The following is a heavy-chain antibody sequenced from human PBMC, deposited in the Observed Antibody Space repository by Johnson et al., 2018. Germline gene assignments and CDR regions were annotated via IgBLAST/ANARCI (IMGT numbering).Heavy chain of an antibody. CDR3: AREGLGDLSMDV. Sequence: VQLVESGGGVVQPGRSLRLSCAASGVTFRSDTMHWVRQAPGKGLEWVANIKQDGSISYYVDSVKGRFSISRDNANNSVFLQMNSLRAEDTAVYYCAREGLGDLSMDVWGKGTTVTVSS. D-gene: IGHD3-16*02. J-gene: IGHJ6*04. CDR1: GVTFRSDT. V-gene: IGHV3-7*01. CDR2: IKQDGSIS.